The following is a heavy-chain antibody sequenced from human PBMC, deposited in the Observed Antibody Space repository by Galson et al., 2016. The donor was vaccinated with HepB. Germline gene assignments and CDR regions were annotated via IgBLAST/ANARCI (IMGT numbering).Heavy chain of an antibody. CDR3: AKGGPFGGGYGPTNYFDP. J-gene: IGHJ5*02. Sequence: SLRLSCAASGATFGSHSMHWVRQAPGKGLEWVPYISFSGSTVQYADSVKGGSTISRDNSMSTLYLQRNSLRAADTAVYYCAKGGPFGGGYGPTNYFDPWGQGTLVTVSS. CDR1: GATFGSHS. CDR2: ISFSGSTV. V-gene: IGHV3-48*01. D-gene: IGHD3-16*01.